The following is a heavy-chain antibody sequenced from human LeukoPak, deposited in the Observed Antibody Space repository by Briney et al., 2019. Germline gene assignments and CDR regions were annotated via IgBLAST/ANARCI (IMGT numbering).Heavy chain of an antibody. D-gene: IGHD2-15*01. Sequence: GGSLRLSCVASGFTLDSFYMSWVRQAPGKGLEWVANIDEAGKDRYYADSVKGRFTISRDNTKNSVFLDMTSLRVEDTATYFCAGASPGVVFNYFDYWGQGALVPVSS. CDR3: AGASPGVVFNYFDY. CDR2: IDEAGKDR. CDR1: GFTLDSFY. V-gene: IGHV3-7*01. J-gene: IGHJ4*01.